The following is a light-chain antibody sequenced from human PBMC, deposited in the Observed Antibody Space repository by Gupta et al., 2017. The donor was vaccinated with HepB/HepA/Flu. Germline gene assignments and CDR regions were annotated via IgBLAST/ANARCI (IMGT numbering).Light chain of an antibody. Sequence: QSALTHPGSVSASPRQSNTISCTGTSSDVGSYNLVSWYQQNPGKAPKLMIYEVSKRTSGVSHRFSGTKSGNTASLTISGLQADDEADYYCCSYAGCSTIVGGGTKLTVL. CDR2: EVS. CDR1: SSDVGSYNL. V-gene: IGLV2-23*02. J-gene: IGLJ2*01. CDR3: CSYAGCSTI.